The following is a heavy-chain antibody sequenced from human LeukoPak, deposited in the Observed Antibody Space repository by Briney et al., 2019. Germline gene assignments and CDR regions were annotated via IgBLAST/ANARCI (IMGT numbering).Heavy chain of an antibody. CDR2: IYYSGST. Sequence: PSETLSLTCTVSGGSISSYYWSWIRQPPGKGLEWIGYIYYSGSTNYNPSLKSRVTISVDTSKNQFSLKLSSVTAADTAVYYCARRSYYDSTGSFDYWGQGTLVTVSS. V-gene: IGHV4-59*01. CDR3: ARRSYYDSTGSFDY. CDR1: GGSISSYY. J-gene: IGHJ4*02. D-gene: IGHD3-22*01.